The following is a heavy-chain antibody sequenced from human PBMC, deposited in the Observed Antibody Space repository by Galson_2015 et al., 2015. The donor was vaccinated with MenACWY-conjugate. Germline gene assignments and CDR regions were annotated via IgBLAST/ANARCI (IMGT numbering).Heavy chain of an antibody. CDR3: ARTTNGNYFYYYYMDV. Sequence: PALVKPTQTLTLTCSFSGFSLSTGGMCVSWIRQPPGKALEWLALIDWEDDKYYSTFLKTRLTISKDTYKNQVVLTMTNMDPMDTATYYCARTTNGNYFYYYYMDVWGKGTTVTVSS. J-gene: IGHJ6*03. CDR2: IDWEDDK. D-gene: IGHD4-23*01. V-gene: IGHV2-70*01. CDR1: GFSLSTGGMC.